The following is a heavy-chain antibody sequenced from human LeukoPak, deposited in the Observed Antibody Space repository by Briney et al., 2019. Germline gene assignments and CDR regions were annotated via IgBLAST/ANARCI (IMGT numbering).Heavy chain of an antibody. CDR1: GLTFSGYW. CDR2: INSDGRST. J-gene: IGHJ6*03. Sequence: GGSLRLSCAASGLTFSGYWMHWVRQAPGKGLVWVSRINSDGRSTTYADSVKGRFTVSRDKAKNTLYLQMNSLRAEDTAVYYCARGGGYYNFWSGDYYHYYYYMDVWGKGTTVTVSS. V-gene: IGHV3-74*01. CDR3: ARGGGYYNFWSGDYYHYYYYMDV. D-gene: IGHD3-3*01.